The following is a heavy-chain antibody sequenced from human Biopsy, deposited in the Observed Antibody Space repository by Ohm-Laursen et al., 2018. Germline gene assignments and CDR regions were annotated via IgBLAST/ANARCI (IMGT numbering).Heavy chain of an antibody. Sequence: GTLSLTWTVSGVSITAYYWSWIRQPPGKGLECIGNIHHSGSTNYNPSLKSRLTISVNTSKNQFSLNLGSATAADTAVYYCARMDCSGGSCHYYSYGMDVWGQGTTVTVSS. D-gene: IGHD2-15*01. J-gene: IGHJ6*02. CDR3: ARMDCSGGSCHYYSYGMDV. CDR2: IHHSGST. V-gene: IGHV4-4*09. CDR1: GVSITAYY.